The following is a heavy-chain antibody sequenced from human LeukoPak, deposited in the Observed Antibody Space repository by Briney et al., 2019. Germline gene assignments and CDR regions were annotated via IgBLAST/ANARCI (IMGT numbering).Heavy chain of an antibody. J-gene: IGHJ4*02. CDR2: ISYVGSNK. D-gene: IGHD3-10*01. CDR1: GFTFSRYD. CDR3: AKDHTIDY. Sequence: GGSLRLSCADSGFTFSRYDMHWVRQAPGKGLEWVAVISYVGSNKYYADSVKGRFTISRDNSKNTLYLQMNSLRAEDTAVYYCAKDHTIDYWGQGTLVTVSS. V-gene: IGHV3-30*18.